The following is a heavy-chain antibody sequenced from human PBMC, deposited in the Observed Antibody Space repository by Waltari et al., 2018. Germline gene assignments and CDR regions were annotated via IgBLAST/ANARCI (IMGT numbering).Heavy chain of an antibody. V-gene: IGHV4-4*07. J-gene: IGHJ6*02. CDR3: ARDKMLLRTMDV. CDR2: IYSSGNT. CDR1: GASVSSDY. Sequence: QVRLQESGPGLVKPSETLSLICTVSGASVSSDYWRWIRQPAGKGLEWIDRIYSSGNTNYSPSLRGRLTISVDTSKNQVSLRLTSVTAADSAVYYCARDKMLLRTMDVWGQGTTVVVSS. D-gene: IGHD2-8*01.